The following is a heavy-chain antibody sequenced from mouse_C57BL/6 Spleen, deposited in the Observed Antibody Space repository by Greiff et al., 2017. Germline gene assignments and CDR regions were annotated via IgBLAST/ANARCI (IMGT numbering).Heavy chain of an antibody. J-gene: IGHJ4*01. V-gene: IGHV5-9*01. Sequence: EVQLVESGGGLVKPGGSLKLSCAASGFTFSSYTMSWVRQTPEKRLEWVATIGGGGGNTYYPDSVQGRFTISRDNAKNTLYLQMSSLRSEDTALYYCARVAHSSYDAMDYWGQGTSVTVSS. CDR3: ARVAHSSYDAMDY. CDR2: IGGGGGNT. D-gene: IGHD1-1*01. CDR1: GFTFSSYT.